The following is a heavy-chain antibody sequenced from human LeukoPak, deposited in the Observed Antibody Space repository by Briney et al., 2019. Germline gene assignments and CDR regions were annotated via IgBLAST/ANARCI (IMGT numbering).Heavy chain of an antibody. V-gene: IGHV3-23*01. Sequence: GGSLRLSCAASGFTFSSFALSWVRQAPGKGLEWVSSISGSGDSTYYMESVKGRFTVSRDNARNILYLQMNSLRAEDTAVYYCAKNKGAGSGSYYYYLDYWGQGTQVTVSS. CDR2: ISGSGDST. J-gene: IGHJ4*02. CDR1: GFTFSSFA. CDR3: AKNKGAGSGSYYYYLDY. D-gene: IGHD1-26*01.